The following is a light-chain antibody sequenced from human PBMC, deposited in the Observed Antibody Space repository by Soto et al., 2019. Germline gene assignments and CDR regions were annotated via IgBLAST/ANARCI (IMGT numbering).Light chain of an antibody. CDR1: QTISTY. V-gene: IGKV1-39*01. Sequence: DIQMTQSPSSLSASVGDRVTITCRASQTISTYLNWYQQKPGKAPRLLIYDASSLLSGVPSRFSGSGSGTDFTLTISSLQPEDFATYYCQQFNNYPYTFGQGTKLEIK. J-gene: IGKJ2*01. CDR2: DAS. CDR3: QQFNNYPYT.